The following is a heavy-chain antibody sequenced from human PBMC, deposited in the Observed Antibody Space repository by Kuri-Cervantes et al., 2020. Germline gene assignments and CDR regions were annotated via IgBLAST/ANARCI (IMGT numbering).Heavy chain of an antibody. Sequence: GESLKISCAASGFTFSSYAMSWVRQAPGKGLEWVSAISGSGGSTYYADSVKGRFTISRDNSKNTLYLQMNSLRAEDTAVYYCAKGGRIAVAGDLDAFDIWGQGTMVTVSS. V-gene: IGHV3-23*01. CDR3: AKGGRIAVAGDLDAFDI. CDR2: ISGSGGST. CDR1: GFTFSSYA. D-gene: IGHD6-19*01. J-gene: IGHJ3*02.